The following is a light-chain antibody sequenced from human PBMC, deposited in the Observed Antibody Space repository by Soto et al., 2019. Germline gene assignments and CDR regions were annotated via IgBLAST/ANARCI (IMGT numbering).Light chain of an antibody. J-gene: IGLJ3*02. V-gene: IGLV1-51*01. Sequence: QSVLTQPPSVSAAPGQRVTISCSGSSSNIENNYVSWYQQLPGTAPRLLISDNNYRPSGIPDRFSGSKSGTSATLGITGLQTGEEADYYCGTWDSSLNAEVFGGGTQLTVL. CDR2: DNN. CDR3: GTWDSSLNAEV. CDR1: SSNIENNY.